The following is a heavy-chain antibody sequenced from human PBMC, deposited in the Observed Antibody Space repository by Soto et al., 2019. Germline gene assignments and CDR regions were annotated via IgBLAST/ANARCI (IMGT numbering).Heavy chain of an antibody. J-gene: IGHJ4*02. CDR2: ISGSGGST. CDR1: GFTFSSYA. D-gene: IGHD3-3*01. V-gene: IGHV3-23*01. CDR3: ANNPPNYDFWSGYGPFDY. Sequence: GGSLRLSCAASGFTFSSYAMSWVRQAPGKGLEWVSAISGSGGSTYYADSVKGRFTISRDNSKNTLYLQMNSLRAEDTAVYYCANNPPNYDFWSGYGPFDYWGQGTLVTVSS.